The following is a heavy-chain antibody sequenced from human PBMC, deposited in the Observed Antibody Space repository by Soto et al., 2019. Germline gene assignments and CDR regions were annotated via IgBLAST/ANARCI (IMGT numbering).Heavy chain of an antibody. D-gene: IGHD3-10*01. Sequence: ETLSLTCTVSGDSVTSVSDYWSWIRQPPGKGLEWIGYIYYSGSADYNPSLGSRVTISIDTSKNQFSLKLTSVTAADTAVYYCARGVGFGYYYYHMDLWGQGTTVTVSS. CDR3: ARGVGFGYYYYHMDL. CDR1: GDSVTSVSDY. V-gene: IGHV4-61*01. CDR2: IYYSGSA. J-gene: IGHJ6*02.